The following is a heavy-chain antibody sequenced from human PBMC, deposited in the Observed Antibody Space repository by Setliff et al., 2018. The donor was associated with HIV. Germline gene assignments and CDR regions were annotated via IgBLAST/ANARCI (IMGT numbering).Heavy chain of an antibody. D-gene: IGHD1-26*01. J-gene: IGHJ1*01. Sequence: PSETLSLTCGLYGGPLSGYCWTWSRQSPEKGLEWIGEINDSGDTKYNPSLMSRLSMSVEKSKTEFSLKVTSLTAADTAVYFCTRGPARRYPGSTVYGLWGQGTPVTVSS. CDR3: TRGPARRYPGSTVYGL. CDR2: INDSGDT. CDR1: GGPLSGYC. V-gene: IGHV4-34*01.